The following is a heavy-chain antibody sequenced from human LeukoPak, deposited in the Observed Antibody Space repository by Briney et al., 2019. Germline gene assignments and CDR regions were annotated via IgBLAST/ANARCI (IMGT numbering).Heavy chain of an antibody. CDR1: GYTFTSYD. V-gene: IGHV1-8*01. CDR3: ARHAGQQLVPADFQH. CDR2: MNPNSGNT. D-gene: IGHD6-13*01. J-gene: IGHJ1*01. Sequence: ASVKVSCKASGYTFTSYDINWVRQATGQGPEWMGWMNPNSGNTGYAQKFQGRVTMTRNTSISTAYMELSSLRSEDTAVYYCARHAGQQLVPADFQHWGQGTLVTVSS.